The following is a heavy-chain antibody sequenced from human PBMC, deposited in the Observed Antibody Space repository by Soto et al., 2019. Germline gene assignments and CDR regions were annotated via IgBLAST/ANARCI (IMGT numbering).Heavy chain of an antibody. CDR3: ARDPRTTYYDFWSGYYGLVGSSWFDP. CDR2: IWYDGSNK. J-gene: IGHJ5*02. CDR1: GFTFSSYG. D-gene: IGHD3-3*01. Sequence: GGSLRLSCAASGFTFSSYGMHWVCQAPGKGLEWVAVIWYDGSNKYYADSVKGRFTISRDNSKNTLYLQMNSLRAEDTAVYYCARDPRTTYYDFWSGYYGLVGSSWFDPWGQGTLVTVSS. V-gene: IGHV3-33*01.